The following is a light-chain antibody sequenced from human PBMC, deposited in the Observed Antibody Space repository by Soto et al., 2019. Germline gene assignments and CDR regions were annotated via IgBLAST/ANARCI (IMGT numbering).Light chain of an antibody. CDR1: QSVSSGY. CDR3: QHYGNSPT. J-gene: IGKJ1*01. Sequence: IVLTQSPGTLSLSPGYGATLSCRASQSVSSGYLAWYQQQPGQANRILIYGASRRATGITDRFSGSGSATDLTLSISRLEPEDFAVYWCQHYGNSPTFGQGTKVDIK. V-gene: IGKV3-20*01. CDR2: GAS.